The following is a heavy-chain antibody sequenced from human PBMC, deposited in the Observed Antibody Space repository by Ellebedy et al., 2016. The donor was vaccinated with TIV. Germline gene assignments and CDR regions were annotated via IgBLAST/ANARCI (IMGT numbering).Heavy chain of an antibody. Sequence: MPSETLSLTCTVSGGSISIYYWSWIRQSPGRGLEWIGHIYYNGSTNFNPSLKGRVALSVDTSKNQFSLKLSSVTAADTAIYYCARDPVRWPVVGFDYWGQGTLVTVSS. J-gene: IGHJ4*02. V-gene: IGHV4-59*01. D-gene: IGHD5-24*01. CDR1: GGSISIYY. CDR2: IYYNGST. CDR3: ARDPVRWPVVGFDY.